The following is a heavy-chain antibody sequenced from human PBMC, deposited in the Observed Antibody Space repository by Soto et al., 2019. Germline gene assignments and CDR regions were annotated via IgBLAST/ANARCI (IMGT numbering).Heavy chain of an antibody. CDR3: AKAPVHDYGAYGSCVFQH. CDR2: ISGSSSNT. Sequence: PGGSLTLSCPASKFSRSRYSPNQEHQTPGKGLEWVSSISGSSSNTYYADSVKGRFTISRDNSKNTLYLQMNSLRAEDTAVFYCAKAPVHDYGAYGSCVFQHWGLGTLVTVSS. V-gene: IGHV3-23*01. D-gene: IGHD4-17*01. J-gene: IGHJ1*01. CDR1: KFSRSRYS.